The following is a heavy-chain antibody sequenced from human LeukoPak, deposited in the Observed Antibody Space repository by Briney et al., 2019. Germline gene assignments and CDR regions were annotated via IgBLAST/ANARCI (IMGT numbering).Heavy chain of an antibody. Sequence: GGSLRLSCAASGFTFSSYWMHWVRQAPGKGLEWVATISSEGSSEIYAGSVKGRFTISRDNSKNTLYLQVNSLRAEDTAVYYCAREGGQNWDLDCWGQGTLVTVSS. CDR3: AREGGQNWDLDC. D-gene: IGHD7-27*01. CDR2: ISSEGSSE. V-gene: IGHV3-30*03. J-gene: IGHJ4*02. CDR1: GFTFSSYW.